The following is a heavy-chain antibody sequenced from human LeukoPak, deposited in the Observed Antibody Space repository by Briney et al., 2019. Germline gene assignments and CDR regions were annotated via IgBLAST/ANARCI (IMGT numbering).Heavy chain of an antibody. Sequence: GGSLRLSCAASGFTFSDYYMSWIRQAPGKGLEWVSYISSSGSTIYYADSGKGRFTISRDNAKNSLYLQMNSLRAEDTALYYCARRRVTLVRGVDITSYYFDYWGQGTLVIVSS. CDR2: ISSSGSTI. CDR3: ARRRVTLVRGVDITSYYFDY. V-gene: IGHV3-11*01. CDR1: GFTFSDYY. J-gene: IGHJ4*02. D-gene: IGHD3-10*01.